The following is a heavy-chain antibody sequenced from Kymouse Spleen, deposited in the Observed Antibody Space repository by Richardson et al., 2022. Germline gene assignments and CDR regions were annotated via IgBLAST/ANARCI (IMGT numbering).Heavy chain of an antibody. V-gene: IGHV3-74*01. CDR3: ARDGGTMVRGVIITTYYYGMDV. Sequence: EVQLVESGGGLVQPGGSLRLSCAASGFTFSSYWMHWVRQAPGKGLVWVSRINSDGSSTSYADSVKGRFTISRDNAKNTLYLQMNSLRAEDTAVYYCARDGGTMVRGVIITTYYYGMDVWGQGTTVTVSS. J-gene: IGHJ6*02. CDR1: GFTFSSYW. D-gene: IGHD3-10*01. CDR2: INSDGSST.